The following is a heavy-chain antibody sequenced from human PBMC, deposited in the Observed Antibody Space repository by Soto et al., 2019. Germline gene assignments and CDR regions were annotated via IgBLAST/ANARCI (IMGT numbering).Heavy chain of an antibody. J-gene: IGHJ6*02. CDR3: AKKRQLGITYYYGMDV. Sequence: PGGSLRLSCAASGFTYSSCAMHWVRQVPGKGLEWLAVVSHDGTLYPYADSVKGRFTISRDNSKNTLYLQMNSLRAEDTAVYYCAKKRQLGITYYYGMDVWRQGTTVTVSS. D-gene: IGHD7-27*01. V-gene: IGHV3-30*18. CDR1: GFTYSSCA. CDR2: VSHDGTLY.